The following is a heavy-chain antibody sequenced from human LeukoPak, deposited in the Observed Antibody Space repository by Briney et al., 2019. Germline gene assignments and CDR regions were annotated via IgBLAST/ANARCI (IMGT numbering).Heavy chain of an antibody. J-gene: IGHJ3*02. D-gene: IGHD2-21*02. CDR3: AREALVVTAPGAFDI. V-gene: IGHV1-18*01. CDR2: ISAYNGNT. Sequence: ASVKVSCKASGYTFTSYGISWVRQAPGQGLEWMGWISAYNGNTNYAQKLQGRATMTTDTSTSTAYMELRSLRSDDTAVYYCAREALVVTAPGAFDIWGQGTMVTVSS. CDR1: GYTFTSYG.